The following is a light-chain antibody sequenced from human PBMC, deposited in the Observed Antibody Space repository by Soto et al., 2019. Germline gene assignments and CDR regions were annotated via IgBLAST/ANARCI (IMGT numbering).Light chain of an antibody. CDR2: DVI. CDR3: SSYRSNNLVV. J-gene: IGLJ2*01. V-gene: IGLV2-14*01. Sequence: QSALTQPASVSASPGQSITISCTGTSSDVGDYNYVSWYQQYPGKAPKLMIYDVINRPSGVSNRFSGSKSGNTASLTISGLQAEDEADYYCSSYRSNNLVVFGGGTKVTVL. CDR1: SSDVGDYNY.